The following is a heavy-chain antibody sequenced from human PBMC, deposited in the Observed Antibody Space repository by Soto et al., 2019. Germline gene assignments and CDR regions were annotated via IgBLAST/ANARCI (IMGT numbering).Heavy chain of an antibody. CDR3: AREAKIAASGARGFDY. D-gene: IGHD6-6*01. CDR1: GGSISSYY. J-gene: IGHJ4*02. Sequence: PSETLSLTCTVSGGSISSYYWSWIRQPAGKGLEWIGRIYTSGSTNYNPSLKSRVTMSVDTSKNQFSLKLSSVTAADTAVYYCAREAKIAASGARGFDYWGQGTLVTSPQ. V-gene: IGHV4-4*07. CDR2: IYTSGST.